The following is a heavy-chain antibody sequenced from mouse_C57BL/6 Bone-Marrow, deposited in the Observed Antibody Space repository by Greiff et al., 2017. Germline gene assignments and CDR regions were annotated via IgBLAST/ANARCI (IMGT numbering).Heavy chain of an antibody. Sequence: EVKLVESGGGLVKPGGSLKLSCAASGFTFSSYALSWVRQTPEKRLEWVATISDGGSYTYYPDNVKGRFPISRANAKTNMYLQMSHMKSEDTAMYYCARENYSASAWFAYWGQGTLVTVSA. V-gene: IGHV5-4*01. J-gene: IGHJ3*01. D-gene: IGHD2-12*01. CDR1: GFTFSSYA. CDR2: ISDGGSYT. CDR3: ARENYSASAWFAY.